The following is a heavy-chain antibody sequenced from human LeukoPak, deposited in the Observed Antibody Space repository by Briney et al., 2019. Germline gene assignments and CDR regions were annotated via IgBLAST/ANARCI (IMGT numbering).Heavy chain of an antibody. D-gene: IGHD3-10*01. Sequence: SETLSLTCTVSGGSISSSSYYWGWIRQPPGKGLEWIGSIYYSGSTYYNPSLKSRVTISVDTSKNQFSLKLSSVTAADTAVYYCARYRGDYYGSGAAGYYYMDVWGKGTTVTISS. CDR2: IYYSGST. J-gene: IGHJ6*03. CDR3: ARYRGDYYGSGAAGYYYMDV. V-gene: IGHV4-39*07. CDR1: GGSISSSSYY.